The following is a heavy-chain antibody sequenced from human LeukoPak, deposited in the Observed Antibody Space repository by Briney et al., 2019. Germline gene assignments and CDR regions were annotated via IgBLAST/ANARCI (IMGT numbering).Heavy chain of an antibody. CDR1: GFTFSSYV. V-gene: IGHV3-23*01. J-gene: IGHJ6*02. CDR2: ISESGSNT. D-gene: IGHD6-19*01. Sequence: GGSLRLSCAASGFTFSSYVMSWVRQAPGKGLEWVSSISESGSNTNYANSVRGRFTISRDNSKNTLYLQMNSLRAEDTAVYYCAREEAYSSGWYVNYYYGMDVWGQGTTVTVSS. CDR3: AREEAYSSGWYVNYYYGMDV.